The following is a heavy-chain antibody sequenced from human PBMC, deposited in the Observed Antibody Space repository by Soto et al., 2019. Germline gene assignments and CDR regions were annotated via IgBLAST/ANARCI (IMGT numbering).Heavy chain of an antibody. Sequence: EVQLVESGGGLVKPGGSLRLSCAASGFTFSNAWMSWVRQAPGKGLEWVGRIKSKTDGGTTDYAAPVEGRFTISRDDSKNTLYLQMNSVRTEGTAVYYFTPDSSSWAYHYYFGMDVWGQGTTVTVSS. V-gene: IGHV3-15*01. D-gene: IGHD2-2*01. J-gene: IGHJ6*02. CDR1: GFTFSNAW. CDR3: TPDSSSWAYHYYFGMDV. CDR2: IKSKTDGGTT.